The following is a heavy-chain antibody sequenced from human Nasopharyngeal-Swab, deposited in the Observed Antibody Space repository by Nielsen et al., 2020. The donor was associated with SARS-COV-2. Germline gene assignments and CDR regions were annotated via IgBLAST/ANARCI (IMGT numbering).Heavy chain of an antibody. CDR2: VYSGGST. V-gene: IGHV3-53*01. Sequence: GESLKISCAASGIFVSGNYMNWVRQAPGMGLEWVSVVYSGGSTFYADSMKGRFTISRDNSKNTLYLQMNNLRPEDTAMYYCASPVFGVVSDAFDLWGQGTMVTVSS. J-gene: IGHJ3*01. CDR3: ASPVFGVVSDAFDL. D-gene: IGHD3-3*01. CDR1: GIFVSGNY.